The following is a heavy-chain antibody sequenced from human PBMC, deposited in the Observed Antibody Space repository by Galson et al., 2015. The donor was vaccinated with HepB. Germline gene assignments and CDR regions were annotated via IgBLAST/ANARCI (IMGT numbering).Heavy chain of an antibody. CDR2: ISAYNGKT. Sequence: SVKVSCKASGYTFSSYGITWVRQAPGQGLEWMGWISAYNGKTNNAQKFQGRVTMTTDTSTSTAYMELRSLRSDDTAVYYCARKKDASARFFLESLSSPYYYGMDVWGQGTTVTVSS. V-gene: IGHV1-18*04. CDR1: GYTFSSYG. CDR3: ARKKDASARFFLESLSSPYYYGMDV. J-gene: IGHJ6*02. D-gene: IGHD3-3*01.